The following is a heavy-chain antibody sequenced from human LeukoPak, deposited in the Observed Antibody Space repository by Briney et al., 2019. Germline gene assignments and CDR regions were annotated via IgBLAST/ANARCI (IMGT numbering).Heavy chain of an antibody. CDR1: GYTFTGYY. Sequence: GASVKVSCKASGYTFTGYYKHWVRQAPGQGLEWMGWINPNSGGTNYAQKFQGRVTMTRDTSISTVYMELSRLRSDDTAVYYCARDVQLERLLHWGQGTLVTVSS. V-gene: IGHV1-2*02. CDR2: INPNSGGT. D-gene: IGHD1-1*01. CDR3: ARDVQLERLLH. J-gene: IGHJ4*02.